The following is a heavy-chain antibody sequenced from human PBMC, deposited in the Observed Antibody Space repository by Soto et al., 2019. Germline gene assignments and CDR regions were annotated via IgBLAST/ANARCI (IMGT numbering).Heavy chain of an antibody. J-gene: IGHJ3*02. CDR1: GGSISSYY. CDR3: ARDIGYYYDSSGYYSLNAFDI. CDR2: IYYSGST. D-gene: IGHD3-22*01. V-gene: IGHV4-59*01. Sequence: QVQLQESGPGLVKPSETLSLTCTVSGGSISSYYWSWIRQPPGKGLEWIGYIYYSGSTNYNPSLKSRVTISVDTSKNQFSLKLSSVTAADTAVYYCARDIGYYYDSSGYYSLNAFDIWGQGTMVTVSS.